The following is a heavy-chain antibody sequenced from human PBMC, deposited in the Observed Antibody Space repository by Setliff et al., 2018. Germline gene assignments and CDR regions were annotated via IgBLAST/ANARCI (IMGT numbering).Heavy chain of an antibody. CDR1: GFPFSIYS. Sequence: LRLSCAASGFPFSIYSMHWVRQAPGKGLEWVSSISDSSFHIYYRDSVKGRFTISRDNARNSLYLQMNSLRADDTAVYYCARSAANGGHDPFDIWGQGTMVTVSS. CDR2: ISDSSFHI. J-gene: IGHJ3*02. D-gene: IGHD6-25*01. CDR3: ARSAANGGHDPFDI. V-gene: IGHV3-21*01.